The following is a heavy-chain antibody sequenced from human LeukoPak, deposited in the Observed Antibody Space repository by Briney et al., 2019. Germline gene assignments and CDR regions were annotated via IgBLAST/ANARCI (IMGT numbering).Heavy chain of an antibody. D-gene: IGHD6-13*01. Sequence: PGGSLRLSCAASGFTVSSNYMSWVRQAPGKGLEWVSVIYSGGSTYYADSVKGRFTISRDNSKNTLYLQMNSLRAEDTAVYYCARDRLIGYSSSWHGDYYYGMDVWGQGTTVTVSS. J-gene: IGHJ6*02. V-gene: IGHV3-66*01. CDR1: GFTVSSNY. CDR3: ARDRLIGYSSSWHGDYYYGMDV. CDR2: IYSGGST.